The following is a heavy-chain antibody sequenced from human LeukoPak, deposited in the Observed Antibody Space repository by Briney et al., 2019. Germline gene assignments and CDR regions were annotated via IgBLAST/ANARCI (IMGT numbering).Heavy chain of an antibody. D-gene: IGHD3-3*01. J-gene: IGHJ5*02. CDR3: AKDQVLRFLEWGLDP. V-gene: IGHV3-30*18. Sequence: SGRSLRLSCAASGFTFSSYGMHWVRQAPGKGLEWVAVISYDGSNKYYADSVKGRFTISRDNSKNTLYLQMNSLRAEDTAVYYCAKDQVLRFLEWGLDPWGQGTLVTVSS. CDR1: GFTFSSYG. CDR2: ISYDGSNK.